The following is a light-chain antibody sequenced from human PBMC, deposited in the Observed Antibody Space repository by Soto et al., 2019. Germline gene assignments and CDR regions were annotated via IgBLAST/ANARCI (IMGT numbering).Light chain of an antibody. CDR1: SSDAGGNNY. CDR3: SSYAGSNNVI. CDR2: EVT. V-gene: IGLV2-8*01. Sequence: QSALTQPPSASGSPGQSVAISCTGTSSDAGGNNYVSWYQQHPGKAPKLMVYEVTKRPSGVPDRFSGSKSGNTASLTVSGLQAEDEADYYCSSYAGSNNVIFGGGTKVTVL. J-gene: IGLJ2*01.